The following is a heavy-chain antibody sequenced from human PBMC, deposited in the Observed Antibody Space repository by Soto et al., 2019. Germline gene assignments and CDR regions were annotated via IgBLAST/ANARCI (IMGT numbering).Heavy chain of an antibody. J-gene: IGHJ5*02. Sequence: GGSLRLSCAASGFTFSSYSMNWVRQAPGKGLEWVSYISSSSSTIYYADSVKGRFTISRDNAKNSLYLQMNSLRAEDTAVYYCARAQIPDGYSSGWYNWFDPWGQGTLVTVSS. CDR3: ARAQIPDGYSSGWYNWFDP. V-gene: IGHV3-48*01. CDR1: GFTFSSYS. CDR2: ISSSSSTI. D-gene: IGHD6-19*01.